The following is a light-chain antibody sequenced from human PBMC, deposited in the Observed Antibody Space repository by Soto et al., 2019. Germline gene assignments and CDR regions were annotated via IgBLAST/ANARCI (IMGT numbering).Light chain of an antibody. J-gene: IGKJ1*01. Sequence: VLTQSPATLSLSPWERATLSCRASESVSNYLAWYQQKPGKAPRLLIYDASNRDSGIPAGFSGRGSGTDFTLTISSLEPEDFAVYYCQQRSTWPWTFGQGTKVDI. CDR3: QQRSTWPWT. V-gene: IGKV3-11*01. CDR1: ESVSNY. CDR2: DAS.